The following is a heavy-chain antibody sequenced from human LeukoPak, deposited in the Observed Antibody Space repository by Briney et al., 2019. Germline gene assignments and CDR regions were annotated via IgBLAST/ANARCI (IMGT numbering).Heavy chain of an antibody. D-gene: IGHD2-15*01. CDR2: IYYSGST. V-gene: IGHV4-59*01. J-gene: IGHJ5*02. CDR1: GGSISNYY. CDR3: ARAYCSGGSCYSSRGMFDP. Sequence: SETLSLTCTVSGGSISNYYWSWIRQPPGKGLEWIGYIYYSGSTNYNPSLKSRVTISVDTSKNQFFLRLSSVTAADTAVYYCARAYCSGGSCYSSRGMFDPWGQGTLVTVSS.